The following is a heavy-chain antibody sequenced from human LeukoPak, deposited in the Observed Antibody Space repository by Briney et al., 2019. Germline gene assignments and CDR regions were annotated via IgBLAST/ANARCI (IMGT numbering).Heavy chain of an antibody. D-gene: IGHD1-26*01. J-gene: IGHJ4*02. Sequence: GGSLRLSCAASGFTFSNAWMSWVRQAPGKGLEWVANIKQDGSEKYYVDSVKGRFTISRDNAKNSLYLQMNSLRAEDMALYYCAKGDYGSSGSSRFDYWGQGTLVTVSS. CDR2: IKQDGSEK. CDR3: AKGDYGSSGSSRFDY. CDR1: GFTFSNAW. V-gene: IGHV3-7*03.